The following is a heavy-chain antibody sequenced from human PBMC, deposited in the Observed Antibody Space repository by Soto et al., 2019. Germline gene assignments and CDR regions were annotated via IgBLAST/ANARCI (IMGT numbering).Heavy chain of an antibody. CDR2: ISAYNGNT. CDR1: GYTFTSYG. V-gene: IGHV1-18*04. D-gene: IGHD6-19*01. J-gene: IGHJ4*02. Sequence: QVQLVQSGAEVKKPGASVKVSCKASGYTFTSYGISWVRQAPGQGLEWMGWISAYNGNTNYAQKLQGRVTMTTDTATSTASMELRSLRSDDTAVYYCARSRIFSSGWYEGRYFDYWGQGTLVTVSS. CDR3: ARSRIFSSGWYEGRYFDY.